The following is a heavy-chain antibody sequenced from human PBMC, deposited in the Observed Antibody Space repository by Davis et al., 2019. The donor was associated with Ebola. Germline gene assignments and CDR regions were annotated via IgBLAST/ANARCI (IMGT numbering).Heavy chain of an antibody. D-gene: IGHD3-22*01. V-gene: IGHV4-39*01. Sequence: MPSETLSLTCTVSGGSISSYYWGWIRQPPGKGLEWIGSIYYSGSTYYNPSLKSRVTISVDTSKNQFSLKLSSVTAADTAVYYCARHLTYYYDSSGYYKNDYFDYWGQGTLVTVSS. CDR1: GGSISSYY. CDR2: IYYSGST. J-gene: IGHJ4*02. CDR3: ARHLTYYYDSSGYYKNDYFDY.